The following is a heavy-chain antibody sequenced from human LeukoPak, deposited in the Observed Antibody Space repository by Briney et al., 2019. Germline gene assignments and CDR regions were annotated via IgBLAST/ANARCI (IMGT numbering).Heavy chain of an antibody. V-gene: IGHV4-39*01. D-gene: IGHD3-22*01. Sequence: EPSETLSLPCTVSGGSISSSSYYWGWIRQPPGKGLEWFGSIYYSGSTYYNPSLKSRVTISVDTSKNQFSLKLSSVTAADTAVYYCARREYDSSGYSAFDIWGQGTMVTVSS. CDR2: IYYSGST. J-gene: IGHJ3*02. CDR3: ARREYDSSGYSAFDI. CDR1: GGSISSSSYY.